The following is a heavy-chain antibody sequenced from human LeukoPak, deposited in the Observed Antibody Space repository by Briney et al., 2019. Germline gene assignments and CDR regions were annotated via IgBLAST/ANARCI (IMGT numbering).Heavy chain of an antibody. D-gene: IGHD6-19*01. CDR1: GASISSYY. Sequence: SETLSLTCTVSGASISSYYLTWIRQSPGQGLEWIGYIYHTGATSYNPSLKSRVTMSIDTSKKQFSMKLTSVTAADTAVYFCARYGVSGWVIDNWGQGTLVTVSS. CDR3: ARYGVSGWVIDN. V-gene: IGHV4-59*12. J-gene: IGHJ4*02. CDR2: IYHTGAT.